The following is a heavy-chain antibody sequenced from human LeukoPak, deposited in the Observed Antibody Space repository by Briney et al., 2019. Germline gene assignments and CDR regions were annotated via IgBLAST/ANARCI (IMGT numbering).Heavy chain of an antibody. J-gene: IGHJ5*02. V-gene: IGHV3-15*01. CDR1: GFTFSNAW. Sequence: GGSLRLSCAASGFTFSNAWMSWVRQAPGKGLEWVGRIKSKTDGGTTDYAAPVKGRFTISRDDSKDTLYLQMNSLKTEDTALYYCTTPLSIAAAEVFDPWGQGTLVTVSS. CDR3: TTPLSIAAAEVFDP. CDR2: IKSKTDGGTT. D-gene: IGHD6-13*01.